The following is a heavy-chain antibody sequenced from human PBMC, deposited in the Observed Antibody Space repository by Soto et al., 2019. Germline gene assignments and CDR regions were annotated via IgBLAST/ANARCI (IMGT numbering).Heavy chain of an antibody. CDR2: IKRKTDGGTT. Sequence: EVQLVESGGGLVKPGGSLRLSCAASGFTFSYAWMNWVRQAPGKGLEWVGRIKRKTDGGTTDYAAPVKGRFTISRDDSKNTVYLQMNSLKTEDTAVYYCTTEGYYLDAYDIWGQGTMVIVSS. CDR1: GFTFSYAW. J-gene: IGHJ3*02. CDR3: TTEGYYLDAYDI. V-gene: IGHV3-15*07. D-gene: IGHD3-10*01.